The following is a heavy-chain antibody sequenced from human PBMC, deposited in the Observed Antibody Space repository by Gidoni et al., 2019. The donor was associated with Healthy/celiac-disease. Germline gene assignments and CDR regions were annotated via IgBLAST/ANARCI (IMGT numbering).Heavy chain of an antibody. CDR2: ISGSGGST. CDR1: GFTFSSYA. CDR3: AKPAILLWFGELYY. J-gene: IGHJ4*02. D-gene: IGHD3-10*01. Sequence: SCAASGFTFSSYAMSWVRQAPGKGLEWVSAISGSGGSTYYADSVKGRFTISRDNSKNTLYLQMNSLRAEDTAVYYCAKPAILLWFGELYYWGQGTLVTVSS. V-gene: IGHV3-23*01.